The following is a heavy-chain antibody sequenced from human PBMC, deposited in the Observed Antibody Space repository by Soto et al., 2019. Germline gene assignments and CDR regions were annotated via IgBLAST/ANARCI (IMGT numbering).Heavy chain of an antibody. CDR2: ISSSRSTI. J-gene: IGHJ6*02. V-gene: IGHV3-48*04. D-gene: IGHD5-18*01. CDR1: GLTFSSYS. CDR3: ARVHSLDYYGMDV. Sequence: GGSLRLSCAASGLTFSSYSMNWVRQAPGKGLEWVSYISSSRSTIYYADSVKGRFAISRDNAKNTLYLQMNSLRVEDTALYYCARVHSLDYYGMDVWGQGTTVTVSS.